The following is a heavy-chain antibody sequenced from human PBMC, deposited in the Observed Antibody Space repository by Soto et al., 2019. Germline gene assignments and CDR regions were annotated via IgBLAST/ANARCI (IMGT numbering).Heavy chain of an antibody. CDR2: INSDGSTT. CDR1: GFTFSDSW. CDR3: ARRDQIAYYYGMDV. D-gene: IGHD2-21*01. Sequence: GDSLKLSYGASGFTFSDSWLIWVRQAPGKGLVWVSRINSDGSTTNYADSVEGRFTVSRDNAKNTLYLQMNSLRAEDTAVYYCARRDQIAYYYGMDVWGQGT. V-gene: IGHV3-74*01. J-gene: IGHJ6*02.